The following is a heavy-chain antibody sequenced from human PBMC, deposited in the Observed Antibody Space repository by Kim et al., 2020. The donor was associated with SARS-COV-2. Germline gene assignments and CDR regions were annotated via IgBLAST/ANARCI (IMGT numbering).Heavy chain of an antibody. CDR1: GYTFTSHA. J-gene: IGHJ6*02. V-gene: IGHV1-3*01. D-gene: IGHD3-10*01. CDR3: ARVRGESTVAPRSYGEYYYGMDV. Sequence: ASVKVSCKASGYTFTSHAMHWVRQAPGQRLEWMGWINAGNGNTKYSQNFQGGVTITRDTSASTVYMELSSLRSEDTAVYYCARVRGESTVAPRSYGEYYYGMDVWGQGTTVTVSS. CDR2: INAGNGNT.